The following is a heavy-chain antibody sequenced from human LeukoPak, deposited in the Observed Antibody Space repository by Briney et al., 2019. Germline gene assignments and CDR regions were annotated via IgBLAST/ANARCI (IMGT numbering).Heavy chain of an antibody. CDR3: ARGHFWNGYFDY. D-gene: IGHD3-3*02. V-gene: IGHV4-59*01. Sequence: SETLSLTCTVSGGSITTYYWSWIRQPPGKGLEWIGYIYYSGSTNYNPSLRSRVTISKDTSKNQFSLNLSSVTAADTAVYYCARGHFWNGYFDYWGQGTLVTVSS. CDR1: GGSITTYY. J-gene: IGHJ4*02. CDR2: IYYSGST.